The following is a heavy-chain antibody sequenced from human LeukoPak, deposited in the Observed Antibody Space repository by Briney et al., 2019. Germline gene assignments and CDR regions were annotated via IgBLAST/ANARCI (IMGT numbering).Heavy chain of an antibody. V-gene: IGHV3-21*01. Sequence: GGSLRLSCAASGFTFSSYSMNWVRQAPGKGLEWVSSISSSSTYIYYADSVKSRFTISRDNAKNSLYLQMNSPRAEDTAVYHCAREDYGGNSGVDYWGQGTLVTVSS. CDR3: AREDYGGNSGVDY. J-gene: IGHJ4*02. CDR2: ISSSSTYI. D-gene: IGHD4-23*01. CDR1: GFTFSSYS.